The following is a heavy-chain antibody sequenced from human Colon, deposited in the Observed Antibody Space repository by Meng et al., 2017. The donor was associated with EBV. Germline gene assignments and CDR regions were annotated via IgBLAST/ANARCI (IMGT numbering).Heavy chain of an antibody. J-gene: IGHJ4*02. D-gene: IGHD3-10*01. CDR1: GGSLKSNCYY. V-gene: IGHV4-39*01. Sequence: LQLPGSGPRPVKPSAPLSPPCPVSGGSLKSNCYYWDWFRHPPGKGLEWIGAIYPSGSTSYNPSLQSRVTMFVDTSKNQFSLMLTSVTATDTAVYYCARRRGGSGRDCWGQGTLVTV. CDR3: ARRRGGSGRDC. CDR2: IYPSGST.